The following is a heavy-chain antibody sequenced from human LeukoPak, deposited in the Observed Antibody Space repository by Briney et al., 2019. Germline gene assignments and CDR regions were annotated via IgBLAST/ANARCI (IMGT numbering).Heavy chain of an antibody. D-gene: IGHD3-9*01. Sequence: SETLSLTCTVSGGSISSYYWSWIRQPPGRGLEWIGYIYYSGSTNYNPSLKGRVTISVDTSKNQFSLKLSSVTAADTAVYYCARGRYSTSYWGQGTLVTVSS. CDR1: GGSISSYY. V-gene: IGHV4-59*01. CDR2: IYYSGST. CDR3: ARGRYSTSY. J-gene: IGHJ4*02.